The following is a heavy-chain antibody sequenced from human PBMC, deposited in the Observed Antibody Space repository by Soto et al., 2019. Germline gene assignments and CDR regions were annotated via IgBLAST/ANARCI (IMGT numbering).Heavy chain of an antibody. CDR2: ISAYNGNT. CDR3: ARWDQLWLLGYFDY. CDR1: GRTFTSYG. J-gene: IGHJ4*02. D-gene: IGHD5-18*01. Sequence: ASVKVSCKAAGRTFTSYGISWVRQAPGQGLEWMGWISAYNGNTNYAQKLQGRVTMTTDTSTSTAYMELRSLRSDDTAVYYCARWDQLWLLGYFDYWGQGTLVTVSS. V-gene: IGHV1-18*01.